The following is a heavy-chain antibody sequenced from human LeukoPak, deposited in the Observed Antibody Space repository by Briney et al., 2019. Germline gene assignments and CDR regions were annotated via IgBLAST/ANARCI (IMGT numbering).Heavy chain of an antibody. D-gene: IGHD2-15*01. J-gene: IGHJ6*02. CDR3: AADSGCSGGSCYQDLGYYYYSMDV. Sequence: VASVKVSCKASGFTFTSSAMQWVRQARGQRLEWIGWIVVGSGNTNYAQKFQERVTITRDMSTSTAYMELSSLRSEDTAVYYCAADSGCSGGSCYQDLGYYYYSMDVWGQGTTVTVSS. CDR2: IVVGSGNT. V-gene: IGHV1-58*02. CDR1: GFTFTSSA.